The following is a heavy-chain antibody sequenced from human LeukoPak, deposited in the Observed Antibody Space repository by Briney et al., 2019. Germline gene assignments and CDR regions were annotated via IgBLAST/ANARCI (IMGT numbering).Heavy chain of an antibody. V-gene: IGHV3-23*01. CDR1: GFTFSSYA. D-gene: IGHD3-10*01. CDR3: GKGGVRAYYGMDV. J-gene: IGHJ6*04. CDR2: ISGSGGST. Sequence: GGSLRLSCAASGFTFSSYAMSWVRQAPGKGLEWVSAISGSGGSTYYADSVKGRFIISRDNSKNTLYLQMNSLRAEDTAVYYCGKGGVRAYYGMDVWGKGTTVTVSS.